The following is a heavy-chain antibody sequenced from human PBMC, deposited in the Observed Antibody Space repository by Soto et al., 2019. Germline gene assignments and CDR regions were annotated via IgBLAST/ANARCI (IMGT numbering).Heavy chain of an antibody. Sequence: GGSLTLSCAASGFAFSTYAMAWVRQAPGKGLEWVSSISHSSHYIYYADSMKGRFTISRDNAKNSLYLQMNSLRAEDTAVYYCAREEMYSSSWYPDYWGQGTLVTVSS. CDR1: GFAFSTYA. CDR3: AREEMYSSSWYPDY. D-gene: IGHD6-13*01. J-gene: IGHJ4*02. CDR2: ISHSSHYI. V-gene: IGHV3-21*01.